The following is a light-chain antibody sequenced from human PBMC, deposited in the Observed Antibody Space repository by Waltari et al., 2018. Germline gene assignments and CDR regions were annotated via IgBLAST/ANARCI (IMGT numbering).Light chain of an antibody. CDR1: SSNIRSNT. CDR3: ATWDDSLNGPV. Sequence: QSVLTQPPSASGTPGQRVTISCSGSSSNIRSNTVNWYQQLPGTAPKLPPYNNHQRPSGVPDRFSGSKSGTSASLAISGLQSEDEADYYCATWDDSLNGPVFGGGTKLTVL. V-gene: IGLV1-44*01. CDR2: NNH. J-gene: IGLJ3*02.